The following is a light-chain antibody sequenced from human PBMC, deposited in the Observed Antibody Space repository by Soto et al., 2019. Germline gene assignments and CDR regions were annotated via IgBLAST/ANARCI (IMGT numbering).Light chain of an antibody. Sequence: DIQMTQSPSSVSASVGDRVTITCRASQGISNWLAWYQQQPGRAPKLLIYGAYTLQTGFPSRFSGGGSGTHFTLIISSLQPEDFATYYCQQTNTFFPLTFGGGTRVEIK. J-gene: IGKJ4*01. CDR1: QGISNW. CDR3: QQTNTFFPLT. V-gene: IGKV1-12*01. CDR2: GAY.